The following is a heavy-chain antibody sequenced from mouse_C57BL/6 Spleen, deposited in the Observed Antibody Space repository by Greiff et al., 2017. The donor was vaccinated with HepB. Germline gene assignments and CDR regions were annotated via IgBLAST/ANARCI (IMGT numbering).Heavy chain of an antibody. V-gene: IGHV1-85*01. CDR2: IYPRDGST. Sequence: QVQLKESGPELVKPGASVKLSCKASGYTFTSYDINWVKQRPGQGLEWIGWIYPRDGSTKYNEKFKGKATLTVDTSSSTAYMELHSLTSEASAVYFCARRDLTEYFDVWGTGTTVTVSS. CDR3: ARRDLTEYFDV. D-gene: IGHD4-1*01. J-gene: IGHJ1*03. CDR1: GYTFTSYD.